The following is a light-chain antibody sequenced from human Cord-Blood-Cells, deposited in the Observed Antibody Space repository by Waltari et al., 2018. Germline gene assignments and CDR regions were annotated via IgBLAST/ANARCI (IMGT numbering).Light chain of an antibody. CDR1: SSAVGGYNY. Sequence: QSALTQPASVSGSPGQSITISCTGTSSAVGGYNYVSWYQQHPGKAPKHMIYDVSNRPSGVSNRFSGSKSGNTASLTISGLQAEDEADYYCSSYTSSSTYVFGTGTKVTVL. V-gene: IGLV2-14*01. CDR3: SSYTSSSTYV. CDR2: DVS. J-gene: IGLJ1*01.